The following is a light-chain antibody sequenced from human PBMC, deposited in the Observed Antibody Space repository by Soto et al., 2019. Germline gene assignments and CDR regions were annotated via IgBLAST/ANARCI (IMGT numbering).Light chain of an antibody. V-gene: IGKV3-20*01. CDR2: GSS. CDR1: QNIRSNY. Sequence: EIVLTQSPGTLSLSPVERATLSCRAGQNIRSNYVAWYQQKPGQAPRLLIFGSSSTATGIPDRFSASGSGTDFTLTISRLEPEDFAVYYCQEYNCCSPWTFGQGTKVDIK. J-gene: IGKJ1*01. CDR3: QEYNCCSPWT.